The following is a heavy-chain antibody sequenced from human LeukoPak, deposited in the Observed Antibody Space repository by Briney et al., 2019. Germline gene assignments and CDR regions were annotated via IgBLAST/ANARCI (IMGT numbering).Heavy chain of an antibody. V-gene: IGHV4-59*01. CDR3: AKGGTVRNGMDV. J-gene: IGHJ6*02. CDR1: GGSISSYY. Sequence: PSETLSLTCTVSGGSISSYYWSWIRQPPGEGLEWIGYIYYSGSTNYNPSLKSRVTISVDTSKNQFSLKLSSVTAADTAVYYCAKGGTVRNGMDVWGQGTTVTVSS. D-gene: IGHD1-26*01. CDR2: IYYSGST.